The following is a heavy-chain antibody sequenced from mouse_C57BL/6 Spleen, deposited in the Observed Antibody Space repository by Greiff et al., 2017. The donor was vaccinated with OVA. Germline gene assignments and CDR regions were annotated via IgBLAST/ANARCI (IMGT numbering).Heavy chain of an antibody. Sequence: EVQLVESGEGLVKPGGSLKLSCAASGFTFSSYAMSWVRQTPEKRLEWVAYISSGGDYLYYADTVKGRFTISRDNARNTLYLQKSSLKSEDTAMYYCTREMDGYDEIYWGQGTLVTVSA. CDR2: ISSGGDYL. CDR1: GFTFSSYA. J-gene: IGHJ3*01. D-gene: IGHD2-2*01. CDR3: TREMDGYDEIY. V-gene: IGHV5-9-1*02.